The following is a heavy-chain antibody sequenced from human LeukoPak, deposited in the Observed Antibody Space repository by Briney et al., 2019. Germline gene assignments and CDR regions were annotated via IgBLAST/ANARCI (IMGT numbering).Heavy chain of an antibody. CDR3: AIWTYYYGSGSSYTPANAFAI. V-gene: IGHV1-2*02. CDR2: IHPNSGGT. CDR1: GYSFTGHY. D-gene: IGHD3-10*01. J-gene: IGHJ3*02. Sequence: GASVKVSCKASGYSFTGHYIHWVRQAPGQGLEWMGWIHPNSGGTNYAQKFQGRVAITRDTSITTGYMELSRLRSDDTAVYYCAIWTYYYGSGSSYTPANAFAIWGQGTVVTVSS.